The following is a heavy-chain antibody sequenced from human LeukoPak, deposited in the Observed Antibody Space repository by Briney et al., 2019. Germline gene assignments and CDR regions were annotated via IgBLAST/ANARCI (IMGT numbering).Heavy chain of an antibody. D-gene: IGHD6-13*01. J-gene: IGHJ3*02. CDR1: GYTLINYD. CDR2: TNPRTGYS. Sequence: GASVKVSCKASGYTLINYDINWVRQATGQGLEWMGWTNPRTGYSGYAQNFQGRVKMTRNTSISTVYMELSSLISDDTAVYFCARGNRLYSSTWSSLAFDIWGQGTMVTVSS. CDR3: ARGNRLYSSTWSSLAFDI. V-gene: IGHV1-8*01.